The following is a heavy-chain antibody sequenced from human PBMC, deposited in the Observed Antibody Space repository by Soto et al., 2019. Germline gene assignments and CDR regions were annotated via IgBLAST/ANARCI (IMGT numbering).Heavy chain of an antibody. Sequence: PSETLSLTCAVYGGSFSGYYWSWIRQPPGKGLEWIGEINHSGSTNYNPSLKSRVIISVDTSKNQFSLKLSSVTAADTAVYYCARGLPYYDFWSGYVFGGWFDPWGQGTLVTVSS. D-gene: IGHD3-3*01. CDR1: GGSFSGYY. CDR2: INHSGST. J-gene: IGHJ5*02. CDR3: ARGLPYYDFWSGYVFGGWFDP. V-gene: IGHV4-34*01.